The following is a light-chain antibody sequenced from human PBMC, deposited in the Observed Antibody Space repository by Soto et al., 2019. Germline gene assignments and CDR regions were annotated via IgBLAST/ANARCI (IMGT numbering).Light chain of an antibody. CDR1: QSISSK. Sequence: EIVMTQSPATLSVSPGEGATLSCRASQSISSKLAWYQQKPGQAPRLLIYAASTRAPGVPARFSGSVSGTEFPLTISRLQSEDLAVAYCQGYNDWRCTFGERTKVEIK. J-gene: IGKJ1*01. V-gene: IGKV3-15*01. CDR3: QGYNDWRCT. CDR2: AAS.